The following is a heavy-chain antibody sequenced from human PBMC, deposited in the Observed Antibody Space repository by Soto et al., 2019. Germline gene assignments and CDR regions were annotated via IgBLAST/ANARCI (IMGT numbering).Heavy chain of an antibody. V-gene: IGHV4-31*03. CDR1: GGSISSGGYY. CDR2: IYYSGST. CDR3: ARERDSSGYYSNWFDP. D-gene: IGHD3-22*01. J-gene: IGHJ5*02. Sequence: SETLSLTCTVSGGSISSGGYYWSWIRQHPGKGLEWIGYIYYSGSTYYNPSLKSRVTISVDTSKNQFSLKLSSVTAADTAVYYCARERDSSGYYSNWFDPWGQGTLVTVSS.